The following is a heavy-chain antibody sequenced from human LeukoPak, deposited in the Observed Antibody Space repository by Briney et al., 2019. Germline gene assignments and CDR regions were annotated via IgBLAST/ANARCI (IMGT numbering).Heavy chain of an antibody. CDR2: INPSGGST. CDR3: ARDRGAVAGTMEWVDY. V-gene: IGHV1-46*01. CDR1: GYTFTSYY. D-gene: IGHD6-19*01. Sequence: ASVKVSCKASGYTFTSYYMHWVRQAPGQGLEWMGIINPSGGSTSYAQKLQGRVTMTTDTSTSTAYMELRSLRSDDTAVYYCARDRGAVAGTMEWVDYWGQGTLVTVSS. J-gene: IGHJ4*02.